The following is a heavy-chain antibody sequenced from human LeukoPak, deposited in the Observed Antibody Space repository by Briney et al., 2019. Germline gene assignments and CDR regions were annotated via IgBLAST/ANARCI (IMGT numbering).Heavy chain of an antibody. CDR2: ISGSGGST. CDR3: AKTPDSSSSGFCPSFDY. J-gene: IGHJ4*02. CDR1: GFIFSSYA. Sequence: GGSLRLSCAASGFIFSSYAMSWVRQAPGKGLEWVSGISGSGGSTYYADSVKGRFTISRDNSKNTLYLQMNSLRAEDTAVYYCAKTPDSSSSGFCPSFDYWGQGNLVTVSS. V-gene: IGHV3-23*01. D-gene: IGHD6-6*01.